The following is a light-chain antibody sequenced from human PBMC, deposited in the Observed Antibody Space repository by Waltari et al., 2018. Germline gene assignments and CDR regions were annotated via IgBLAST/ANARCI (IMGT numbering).Light chain of an antibody. CDR1: SSDVGGYDY. CDR2: DVS. Sequence: QSALTQPASVSGSPGQSITIFCAGTSSDVGGYDYVSWYQQHPGKAPELIIYDVSNRPSGVSDRFSGSQSGNTASLTISVLQADDEADYYCSSYSSSSTLYVFGTGTKVTV. CDR3: SSYSSSSTLYV. J-gene: IGLJ1*01. V-gene: IGLV2-14*03.